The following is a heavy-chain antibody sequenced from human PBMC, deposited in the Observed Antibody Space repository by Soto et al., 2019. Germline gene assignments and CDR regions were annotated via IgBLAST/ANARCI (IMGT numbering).Heavy chain of an antibody. J-gene: IGHJ4*02. Sequence: EVQLVESGGGLVQPGRSLRLSCAASGFTFDDYAMHWVRQAPGKGLEWVSGISWNSGSIGYADSVKGRFTISRDNAKNSLYLQMNSLRAEDTALSYCATGNDALDYWGQGTLVTVSS. CDR3: ATGNDALDY. D-gene: IGHD1-1*01. CDR1: GFTFDDYA. V-gene: IGHV3-9*01. CDR2: ISWNSGSI.